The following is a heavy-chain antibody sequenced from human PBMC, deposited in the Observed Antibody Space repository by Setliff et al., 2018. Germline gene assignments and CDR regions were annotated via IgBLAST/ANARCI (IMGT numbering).Heavy chain of an antibody. J-gene: IGHJ4*02. D-gene: IGHD3-10*01. V-gene: IGHV3-74*01. Sequence: PGGSLRLSCAASGFTLSSYWMNLGRTAPGNGLVWVSRLTSEGSSTTYAYSVKGRFTSSRDNAKNTRYLQMNSLRDEDTAIYFCVRGLSDXVKWFAFDYWGQGTRVTVAS. CDR1: GFTLSSYW. CDR3: VRGLSDXVKWFAFDY. CDR2: LTSEGSST.